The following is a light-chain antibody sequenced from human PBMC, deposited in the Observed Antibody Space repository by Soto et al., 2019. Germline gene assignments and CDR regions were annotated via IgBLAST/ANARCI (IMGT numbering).Light chain of an antibody. V-gene: IGLV2-14*03. CDR2: DVN. J-gene: IGLJ2*01. CDR3: SSYTTSSTVV. CDR1: SSDVGGYNY. Sequence: QSALTQPASVSGSPGQSITISCTGTSSDVGGYNYVSWYQQHPGKVPKLMIYDVNIRPSGVSNRFSGPKSGNTASLTISGLQAEDEADYYCSSYTTSSTVVFGGGTKLTVL.